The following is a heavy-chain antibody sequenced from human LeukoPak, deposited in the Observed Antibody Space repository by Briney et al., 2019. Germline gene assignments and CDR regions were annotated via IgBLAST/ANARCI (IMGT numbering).Heavy chain of an antibody. CDR2: ISWNSGSI. D-gene: IGHD3-9*01. V-gene: IGHV3-9*01. Sequence: GRSLRLSCAASGFTFDDYAMHWVRQAPGKGLEWVSSISWNSGSIGYADSVKGRFTISRDNAKNSLYLQMNSLRAEDTALYYCAKATGPPNYWYFDLWGRGTLVTVSS. CDR1: GFTFDDYA. CDR3: AKATGPPNYWYFDL. J-gene: IGHJ2*01.